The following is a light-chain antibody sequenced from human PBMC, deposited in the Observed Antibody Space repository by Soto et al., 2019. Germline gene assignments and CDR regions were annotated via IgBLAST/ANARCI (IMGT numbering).Light chain of an antibody. CDR1: QSVSSS. Sequence: EIVLTPSPGTLLFSPGETATVSCRASQSVSSSLAWYHQKPGQAPRPLIYGASNRAPGIPDRFSGSGSGTDFTLTISRLEPADFAVYYCQQYDNLPRTFGQGTRVDIK. CDR2: GAS. J-gene: IGKJ1*01. V-gene: IGKV3-20*01. CDR3: QQYDNLPRT.